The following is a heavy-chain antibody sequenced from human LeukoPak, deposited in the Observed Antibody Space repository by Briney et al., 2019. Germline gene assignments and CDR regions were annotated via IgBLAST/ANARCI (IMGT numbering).Heavy chain of an antibody. CDR1: GFTFSSYA. Sequence: PGGSLRLSCAASGFTFSSYAMTWVRQAPGKGLEWVSSISESGGSTFYADSVTGRFTLSRDNSKNTLYLQLNSLRAEDTAEYYCAKGSATGYFDYWGQGTLVTVST. J-gene: IGHJ4*02. V-gene: IGHV3-23*01. D-gene: IGHD3-10*01. CDR3: AKGSATGYFDY. CDR2: ISESGGST.